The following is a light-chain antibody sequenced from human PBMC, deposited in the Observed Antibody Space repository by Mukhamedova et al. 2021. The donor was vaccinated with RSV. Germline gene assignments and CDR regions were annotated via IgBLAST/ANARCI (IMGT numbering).Light chain of an antibody. V-gene: IGKV3-20*01. Sequence: GSQSVSSSYLAWYQQKPGQAPRLLIYGASSRATGIPDRFSGSGSGTDFTLTISRLEPEDFAVYYCQQYGSSPRTFGQGTKVEIK. CDR1: QSVSSSY. CDR3: QQYGSSPRT. CDR2: GAS. J-gene: IGKJ1*01.